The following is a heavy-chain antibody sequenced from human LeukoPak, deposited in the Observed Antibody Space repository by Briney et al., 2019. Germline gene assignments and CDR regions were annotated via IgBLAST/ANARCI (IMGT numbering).Heavy chain of an antibody. CDR3: ARDWVDFWSGYYMYYFDY. CDR2: ISAYNGNT. J-gene: IGHJ4*02. D-gene: IGHD3-3*01. CDR1: GYTFTSYG. Sequence: GASVKVSCKASGYTFTSYGISWVRQAPGQGLEWMGWISAYNGNTNYAQKLQGRVTMTTDTSTSTAYMELRSLRSDDTAVYYCARDWVDFWSGYYMYYFDYWGQGTLVTVSS. V-gene: IGHV1-18*01.